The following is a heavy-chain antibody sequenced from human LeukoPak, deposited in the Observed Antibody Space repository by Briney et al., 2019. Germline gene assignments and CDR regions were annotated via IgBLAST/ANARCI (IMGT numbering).Heavy chain of an antibody. J-gene: IGHJ3*02. CDR1: GFTVSSNY. V-gene: IGHV3-53*01. CDR2: IYSGGST. Sequence: PGGSLRLSCAASGFTVSSNYMSWVRQAPGKGLEWVSVIYSGGSTYYADSVKGRFTISRDNSKNTLYLQMNSLRAEDTALYYCAREYYYDGFDIWGQGTMVTVSS. CDR3: AREYYYDGFDI. D-gene: IGHD3-22*01.